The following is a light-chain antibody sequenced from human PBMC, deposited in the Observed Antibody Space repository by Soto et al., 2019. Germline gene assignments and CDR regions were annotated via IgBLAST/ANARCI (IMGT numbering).Light chain of an antibody. V-gene: IGLV2-18*02. Sequence: QSALTQPPSVSGSPGQSVTISCTGTSSDVGSYNCVSWYQQPPGTAPKLMIYEVRNRPSGVPDRFSGSKSGNTASLTISGLQAEDEADYYCSSYTSSSTLVFGGGTKLTVL. CDR1: SSDVGSYNC. CDR2: EVR. CDR3: SSYTSSSTLV. J-gene: IGLJ2*01.